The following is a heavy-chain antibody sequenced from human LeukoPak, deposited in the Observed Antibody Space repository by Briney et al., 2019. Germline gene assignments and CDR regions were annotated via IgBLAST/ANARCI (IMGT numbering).Heavy chain of an antibody. CDR1: GLTFSDFG. D-gene: IGHD6-19*01. Sequence: GGSLRLSCASSGLTFSDFGMHWVRQAAAKGLDWVAIISHDGCYKFYRDAVKDRFSISRDNFKNLVYLQMNSLRGEEQGGDYCVKDGHLTPVGGLRNHWGRGTLVTVSS. CDR3: VKDGHLTPVGGLRNH. J-gene: IGHJ5*02. V-gene: IGHV3-30*18. CDR2: ISHDGCYK.